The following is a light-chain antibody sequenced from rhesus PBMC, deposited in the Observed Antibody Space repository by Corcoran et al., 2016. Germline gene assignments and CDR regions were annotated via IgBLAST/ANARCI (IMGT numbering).Light chain of an antibody. V-gene: IGKV7-13*01. J-gene: IGKJ1*01. CDR1: ESVSFFGINL. CDR2: QAS. Sequence: DIVLTQSPASLAVSPGQRATITCRASESVSFFGINLIHWYQQKPGQPPKLLLYQASNKGTGVPARFSGSGSGPDFTLTMNPVEADNAADYYCLQSKNSPRTFGQGTKVEIK. CDR3: LQSKNSPRT.